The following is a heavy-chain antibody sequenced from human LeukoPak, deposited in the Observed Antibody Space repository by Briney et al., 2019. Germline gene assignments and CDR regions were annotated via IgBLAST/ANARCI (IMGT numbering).Heavy chain of an antibody. CDR2: IRSKANSYAT. Sequence: GGSLRLSCAASGFTFSGSAMHWVRQASGKGLEWVGRIRSKANSYATAYAASVKGRFTISRDDSKNTAYLQMNSLKTEDTAVYYCTTTVVTPGGGYWGQGTLVTVSS. CDR1: GFTFSGSA. J-gene: IGHJ4*02. V-gene: IGHV3-73*01. CDR3: TTTVVTPGGGY. D-gene: IGHD4-23*01.